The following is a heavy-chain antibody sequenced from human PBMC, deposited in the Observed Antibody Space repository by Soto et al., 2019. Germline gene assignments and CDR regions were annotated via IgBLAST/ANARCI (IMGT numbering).Heavy chain of an antibody. CDR1: GYTFTSYY. D-gene: IGHD2-21*01. CDR2: INPSGGST. CDR3: ARGTHIVVVSGSRGWYFDL. Sequence: ASVKVSCKASGYTFTSYYMHWVRQAPGQGLEWMGIINPSGGSTSYAQKFQGRVTMTRDTSTSTVYMELSSLRSEDTAVYYCARGTHIVVVSGSRGWYFDLWGRGTLVTVSS. V-gene: IGHV1-46*01. J-gene: IGHJ2*01.